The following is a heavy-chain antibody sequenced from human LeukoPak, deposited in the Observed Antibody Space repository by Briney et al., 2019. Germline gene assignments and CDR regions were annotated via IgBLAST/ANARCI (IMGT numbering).Heavy chain of an antibody. Sequence: ASVKVSCKASGYTFTSYGISWVRQAPGQGLEWMGWISAYNGDTNYAQKLQGRVTMTTDTSTSTAYMELRSLRSDDTAVYYCARIDSSWTIAVAGTSWFDPWGQGTLVTVSS. V-gene: IGHV1-18*01. CDR3: ARIDSSWTIAVAGTSWFDP. CDR1: GYTFTSYG. CDR2: ISAYNGDT. J-gene: IGHJ5*02. D-gene: IGHD6-19*01.